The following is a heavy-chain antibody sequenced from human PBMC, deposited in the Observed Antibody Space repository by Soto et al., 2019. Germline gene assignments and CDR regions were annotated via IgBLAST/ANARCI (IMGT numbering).Heavy chain of an antibody. CDR2: MKPNSGNT. V-gene: IGHV1-8*02. CDR1: GYTFTSYA. CDR3: ARGPRRARWLVLKKNNWFDP. Sequence: VKVSCKASGYTFTSYANNWVPQATGQGLEWMGWMKPNSGNTGYAQKLQGRVTMTRNTSISTAYIELSSLRSEDTAVYYCARGPRRARWLVLKKNNWFDPWGQGTLVTVSS. D-gene: IGHD6-19*01. J-gene: IGHJ5*02.